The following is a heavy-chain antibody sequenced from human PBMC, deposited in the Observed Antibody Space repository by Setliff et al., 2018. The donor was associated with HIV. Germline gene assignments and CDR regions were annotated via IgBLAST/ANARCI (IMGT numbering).Heavy chain of an antibody. J-gene: IGHJ4*02. V-gene: IGHV1-18*01. CDR1: GYTFNSYG. Sequence: ASVKVSCKASGYTFNSYGISWVRQAPGQGPEWGGWIATYNGNTNYAQRLQGRVTLTTDTSTSTAYMELRSLRFDDTAVYFCARGVSQAYTYGSGAYYYFDFWGLGTLVTV. D-gene: IGHD6-19*01. CDR3: ARGVSQAYTYGSGAYYYFDF. CDR2: IATYNGNT.